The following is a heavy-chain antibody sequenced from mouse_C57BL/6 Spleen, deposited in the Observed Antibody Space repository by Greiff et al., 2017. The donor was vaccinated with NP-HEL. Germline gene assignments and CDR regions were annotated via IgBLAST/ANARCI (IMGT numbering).Heavy chain of an antibody. V-gene: IGHV1-7*01. CDR3: AIYYYGSSYDWYFDV. Sequence: VMLVESGAELAKPGASVKLSCKASGYTFTSYWMHWVKQRPGQGLEWIGYINPSSGYTKYNQKFKDKATLTADKSSSTAYMQLSSLTYEDSAVYYCAIYYYGSSYDWYFDVWGTGTTVTVSS. J-gene: IGHJ1*03. D-gene: IGHD1-1*01. CDR1: GYTFTSYW. CDR2: INPSSGYT.